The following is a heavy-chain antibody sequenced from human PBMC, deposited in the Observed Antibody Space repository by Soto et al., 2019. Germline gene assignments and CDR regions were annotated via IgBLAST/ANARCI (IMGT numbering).Heavy chain of an antibody. J-gene: IGHJ4*02. D-gene: IGHD2-21*02. CDR2: ISGSGGST. CDR1: GFTFSSYA. V-gene: IGHV3-23*01. Sequence: GGSLRLSCAASGFTFSSYAMSWVRQAPGKGLEWVSAISGSGGSTYYADSVKGRFTISTDNSKNTLYLQMNSLRAEDTAVYYCATRRAFGGGDCYSGYNYWGPGTLVTVSS. CDR3: ATRRAFGGGDCYSGYNY.